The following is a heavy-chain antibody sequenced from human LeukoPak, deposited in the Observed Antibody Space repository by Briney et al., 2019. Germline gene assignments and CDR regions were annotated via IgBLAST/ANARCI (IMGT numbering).Heavy chain of an antibody. CDR3: ARIGDYGSGSEGFDP. CDR2: ISPSVGTT. CDR1: GYTFTSYY. D-gene: IGHD3-10*01. J-gene: IGHJ5*02. Sequence: GASVKVSCKASGYTFTSYYIHWVRQAPGQGLEWTGIISPSVGTTTYAQKLQGRVTMTRDTSTSTVYMELRSLRSEDTAVYYCARIGDYGSGSEGFDPWGQGTLVTVSS. V-gene: IGHV1-46*04.